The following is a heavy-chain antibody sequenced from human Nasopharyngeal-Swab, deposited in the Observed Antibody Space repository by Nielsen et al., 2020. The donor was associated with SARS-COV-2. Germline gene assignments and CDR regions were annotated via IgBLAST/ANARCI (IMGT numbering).Heavy chain of an antibody. CDR2: INPNSGGT. V-gene: IGHV1-2*02. J-gene: IGHJ4*02. CDR3: ARAGNSSGYYPSDY. D-gene: IGHD3-22*01. Sequence: ASVKVSCKASGYTFTGYYMHWVRQAPGQGLEWMGWINPNSGGTNYAQKFQGRVTMTRDTSISTAYMELSRLRSDDTAVYYCARAGNSSGYYPSDYWGQGTLVTVPS. CDR1: GYTFTGYY.